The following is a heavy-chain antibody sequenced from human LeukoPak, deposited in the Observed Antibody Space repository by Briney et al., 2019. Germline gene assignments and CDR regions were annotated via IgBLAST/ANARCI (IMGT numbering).Heavy chain of an antibody. CDR2: INHSGST. J-gene: IGHJ6*03. CDR1: GGSFSGYY. D-gene: IGHD3-3*01. V-gene: IGHV4-34*01. CDR3: ARAPKLRRVLRFLEWSYYMDV. Sequence: SETLSLTCAVYGGSFSGYYWSWIRQPPGKGLEWIGEINHSGSTNYNPSLKSRVTISVDTSKNQFSLKLSSVTAADTAVYYCARAPKLRRVLRFLEWSYYMDVWGKGTTVTVSS.